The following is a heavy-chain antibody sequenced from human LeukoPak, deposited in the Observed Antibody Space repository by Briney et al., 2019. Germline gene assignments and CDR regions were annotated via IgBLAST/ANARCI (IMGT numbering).Heavy chain of an antibody. CDR1: GGSISSSSYY. CDR3: ARLRGGYDWGYYYYGMDV. Sequence: SETLSLTCTVSGGSISSSSYYWGWIRQPPGKGLEWIGSIYYSGSTYYNPSLKSRVTISVDTSKNQFSLKLSSVTAADTAVYYCARLRGGYDWGYYYYGMDVWGQGTTVTVSS. D-gene: IGHD5-12*01. J-gene: IGHJ6*02. V-gene: IGHV4-39*01. CDR2: IYYSGST.